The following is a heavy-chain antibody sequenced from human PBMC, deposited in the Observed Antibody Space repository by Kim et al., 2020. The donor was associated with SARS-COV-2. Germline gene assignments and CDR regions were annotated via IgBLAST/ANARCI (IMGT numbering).Heavy chain of an antibody. Sequence: SETLSLTCAVYGGSFSGYYWSWIRQPPGKGLEWIGEINHSGSTNYNPSLKSRVTISVDTSKNQFSLKLSSVTAADTAVYYCAGRAAGNPSRHKYYYDSSGGWVYWGQGTLVTVSS. CDR2: INHSGST. D-gene: IGHD3-22*01. CDR3: AGRAAGNPSRHKYYYDSSGGWVY. CDR1: GGSFSGYY. J-gene: IGHJ4*02. V-gene: IGHV4-34*01.